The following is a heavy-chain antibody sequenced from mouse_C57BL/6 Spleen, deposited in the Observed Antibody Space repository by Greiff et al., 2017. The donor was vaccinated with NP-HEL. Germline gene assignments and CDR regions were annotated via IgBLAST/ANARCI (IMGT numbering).Heavy chain of an antibody. J-gene: IGHJ3*01. V-gene: IGHV1-63*01. D-gene: IGHD1-1*01. Sequence: SGAELVRPGTSVKMSCTASGYTFTNYWIGWAKQRPGHGLEWIGDIYPGGGYTNYNEKFKGKATLTADKSSSTGYMQFSSLTSEDSAIYYCARQNYGSSYPFAYWGQGTLVTVSA. CDR3: ARQNYGSSYPFAY. CDR1: GYTFTNYW. CDR2: IYPGGGYT.